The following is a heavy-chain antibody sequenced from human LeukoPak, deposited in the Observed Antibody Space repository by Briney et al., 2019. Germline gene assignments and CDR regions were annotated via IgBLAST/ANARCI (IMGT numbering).Heavy chain of an antibody. CDR1: GYTFTSYD. CDR3: ARGFHYYGSGSNWFDP. J-gene: IGHJ5*02. Sequence: VASVKVSCKASGYTFTSYDINWVRQATGQGLEWMGWMNPNSGNTGYAQKFQGRVTMTRNTSISTAYMELSSLRSEDTAVYYCARGFHYYGSGSNWFDPWGQGTLVTVSS. D-gene: IGHD3-10*01. CDR2: MNPNSGNT. V-gene: IGHV1-8*01.